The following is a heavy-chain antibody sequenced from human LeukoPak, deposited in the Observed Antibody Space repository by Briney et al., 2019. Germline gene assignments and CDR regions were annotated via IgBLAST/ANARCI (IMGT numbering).Heavy chain of an antibody. CDR1: GYTFTNYG. V-gene: IGHV1-18*01. CDR3: ARQRRWNYAFDP. J-gene: IGHJ5*02. CDR2: ISADNGDT. D-gene: IGHD1-7*01. Sequence: GASVKVSCKASGYTFTNYGISWVRQAPGQALEWMGWISADNGDTNYAQKFQGRVTMTTDASTTTAHMELRSLRSDDTAVYYCARQRRWNYAFDPWGQGTLVTVSS.